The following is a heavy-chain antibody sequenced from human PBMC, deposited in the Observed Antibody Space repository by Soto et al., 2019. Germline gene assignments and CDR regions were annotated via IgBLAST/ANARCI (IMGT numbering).Heavy chain of an antibody. J-gene: IGHJ5*02. CDR3: ARDTRESDSTGYRPSDL. Sequence: EVQLVESGGGLVQPGGSLRLSCAASRISFNYYWMTWVRQAPGKGLEWVANIKEDGSEKHYVDSVKGRFTISRDNAKNSLYLQMNTLRAEDTAVYYFARDTRESDSTGYRPSDLWGQGALVTVSS. CDR2: IKEDGSEK. V-gene: IGHV3-7*05. D-gene: IGHD3-22*01. CDR1: RISFNYYW.